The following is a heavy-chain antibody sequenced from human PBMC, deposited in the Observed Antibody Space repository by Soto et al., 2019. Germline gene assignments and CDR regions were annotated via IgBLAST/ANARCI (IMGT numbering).Heavy chain of an antibody. Sequence: PSETLSLTCTVSGGSISSYYWSWIRQPPGKGLEWIGYIYYSGSTNYNPSLKSRVTISLDTSKNQFSLKLSSVTAADTAVYYCARHEGHYYGDYAPFDYWGQGILVTVSS. D-gene: IGHD4-17*01. CDR3: ARHEGHYYGDYAPFDY. CDR1: GGSISSYY. V-gene: IGHV4-59*08. CDR2: IYYSGST. J-gene: IGHJ4*02.